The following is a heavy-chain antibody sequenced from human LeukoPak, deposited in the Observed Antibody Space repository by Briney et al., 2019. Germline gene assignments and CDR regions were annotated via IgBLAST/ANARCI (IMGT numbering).Heavy chain of an antibody. CDR3: ARDNWGGAFGI. CDR1: GLTVSSNY. CDR2: IYSGGST. V-gene: IGHV3-66*02. Sequence: GGSLRLSCAASGLTVSSNYMSWVRQAPGKGLEWVSVIYSGGSTYYADSVKGRFTISRDNSKNTLYLQMNSLRAEDTAVYYCARDNWGGAFGIWGQGTMVTVSS. J-gene: IGHJ3*02. D-gene: IGHD7-27*01.